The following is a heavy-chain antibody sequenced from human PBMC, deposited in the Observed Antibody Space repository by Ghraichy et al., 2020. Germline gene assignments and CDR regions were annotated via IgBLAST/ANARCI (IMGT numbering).Heavy chain of an antibody. D-gene: IGHD2-2*01. CDR2: IYYSGST. V-gene: IGHV4-31*03. J-gene: IGHJ3*02. CDR1: GGSISSGGYY. Sequence: SETLSLTCTVSGGSISSGGYYWSWIRQHPGKGLEWIGYIYYSGSTYYNPSLKSRVTISVDTSKNQFSLKLSSVTAADTAVYYCARDTDCSSTSCPPVGAFDIWGQGTMVTVSS. CDR3: ARDTDCSSTSCPPVGAFDI.